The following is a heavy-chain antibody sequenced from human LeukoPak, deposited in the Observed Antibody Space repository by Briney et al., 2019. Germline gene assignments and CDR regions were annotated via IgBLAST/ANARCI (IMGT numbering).Heavy chain of an antibody. Sequence: GGSLRLSCAASGFTFSNYWMHWVRQAPGKGLVWVSRINSDGINTSYADSVKGRFTISRDNAKNTLNLQMNSLRAEDTAVYYCARLYYDSSGYSWFDPWGQGTLVTVSS. D-gene: IGHD3-22*01. CDR1: GFTFSNYW. CDR2: INSDGINT. CDR3: ARLYYDSSGYSWFDP. V-gene: IGHV3-74*01. J-gene: IGHJ5*02.